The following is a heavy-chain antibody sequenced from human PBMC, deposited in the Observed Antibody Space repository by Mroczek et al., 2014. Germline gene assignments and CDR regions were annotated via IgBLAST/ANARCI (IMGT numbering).Heavy chain of an antibody. Sequence: QVQLQESGPGLVKPSQTLSLTCTVSGGSISSGSYYWSWIRQPAGKGLEWIGRIYTSGSTNYNPSLKSRVTISVDTSKNQFSLKLSSVTAADTAVYYCAAIPTVVTLADYYFDYWGQGTLVTVSS. CDR2: IYTSGST. D-gene: IGHD4-23*01. V-gene: IGHV4-61*02. J-gene: IGHJ4*02. CDR1: GGSISSGSYY. CDR3: AAIPTVVTLADYYFDY.